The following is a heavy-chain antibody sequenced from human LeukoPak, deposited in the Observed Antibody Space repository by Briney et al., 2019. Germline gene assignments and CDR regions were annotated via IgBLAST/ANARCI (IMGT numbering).Heavy chain of an antibody. J-gene: IGHJ4*02. Sequence: KPSETLSLTCTVSGGSISSSSYYWGWIRQPPGKGLEWIGSIYYSGSTYYNPSLKSRVTISVDTSKNQFSLKLSSVTAADTAVYYCARLKRPPAVRGVTERPLCYFDYWGQGTLVTVSS. V-gene: IGHV4-39*01. D-gene: IGHD3-10*01. CDR2: IYYSGST. CDR3: ARLKRPPAVRGVTERPLCYFDY. CDR1: GGSISSSSYY.